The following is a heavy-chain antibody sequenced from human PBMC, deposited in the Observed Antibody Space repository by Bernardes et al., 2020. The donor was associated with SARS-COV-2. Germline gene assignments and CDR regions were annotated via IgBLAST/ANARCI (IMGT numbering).Heavy chain of an antibody. D-gene: IGHD3-16*01. CDR2: INAGHGNT. J-gene: IGHJ6*02. CDR1: GYGFTSYG. CDR3: ARDYFPGGSHFYYGLEV. Sequence: ASVKVSCKASGYGFTSYGMYWVRQAPGQRLEWMGWINAGHGNTKYSQKFQGRVTFSRDTATNTIYVEVSSLNFEDTAVYYCARDYFPGGSHFYYGLEVWCQGTTVTVSS. V-gene: IGHV1-3*01.